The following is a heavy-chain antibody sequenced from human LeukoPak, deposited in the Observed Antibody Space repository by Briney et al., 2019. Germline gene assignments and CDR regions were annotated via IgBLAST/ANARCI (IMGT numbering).Heavy chain of an antibody. J-gene: IGHJ4*02. V-gene: IGHV4-61*02. CDR1: GGSISSGSYY. CDR3: ARVLAVVPAAIPSVFDY. Sequence: SQTLSLTCTVSGGSISSGSYYWSWIRQPAGKGLEWIGRIYTSGSTNYNPSLKSRVTISVDRSKNQFSLKLSSVTAADTAVYYCARVLAVVPAAIPSVFDYWGQGTRVTVSS. CDR2: IYTSGST. D-gene: IGHD2-2*01.